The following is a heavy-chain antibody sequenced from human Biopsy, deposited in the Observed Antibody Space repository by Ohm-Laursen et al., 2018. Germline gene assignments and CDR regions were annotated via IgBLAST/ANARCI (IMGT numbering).Heavy chain of an antibody. J-gene: IGHJ6*02. CDR1: GGSISSDW. CDR3: ARVDRYNFDHYIMDA. V-gene: IGHV4-59*01. Sequence: SQTLSLTCAVSGGSISSDWWSRIRQSPGKGLEWIAYIYYSGRPNYNPSLKGRVVISVDRSRNQFFLKLTSATAADTAIYYCARVDRYNFDHYIMDAWGRGTTVTVSS. D-gene: IGHD1-20*01. CDR2: IYYSGRP.